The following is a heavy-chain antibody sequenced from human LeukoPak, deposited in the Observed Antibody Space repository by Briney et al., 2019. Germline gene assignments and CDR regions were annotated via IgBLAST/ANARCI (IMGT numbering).Heavy chain of an antibody. CDR2: IIPIFGTA. CDR1: GGTFSSYA. D-gene: IGHD5-24*01. Sequence: GASVKVSCKASGGTFSSYAISWVRQAPGQGPEWMGGIIPIFGTANYAQKFQGRVTITADESTSTAYMELSSLRSEDTAVYYCARDGWLEYSSVPWFDPWGQGTLVTVSS. CDR3: ARDGWLEYSSVPWFDP. V-gene: IGHV1-69*01. J-gene: IGHJ5*02.